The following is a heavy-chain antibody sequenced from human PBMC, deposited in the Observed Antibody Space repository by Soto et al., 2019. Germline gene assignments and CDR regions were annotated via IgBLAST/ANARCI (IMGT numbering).Heavy chain of an antibody. D-gene: IGHD3-16*02. Sequence: GGSLRFSCAASGFTVSSNYMSWVRQAPGKGLEWVSVIYSGGSTYYADSVKGRFTISRHNSKNTLYLQMKSLRTEDTAVYYCARSNGDYIWGSYRYAAFDIWGQGTMVTVSS. V-gene: IGHV3-53*04. CDR2: IYSGGST. J-gene: IGHJ3*02. CDR3: ARSNGDYIWGSYRYAAFDI. CDR1: GFTVSSNY.